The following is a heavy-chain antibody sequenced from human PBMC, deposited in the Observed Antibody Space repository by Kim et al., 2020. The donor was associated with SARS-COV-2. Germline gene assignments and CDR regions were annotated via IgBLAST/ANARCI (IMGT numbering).Heavy chain of an antibody. CDR2: INSDGSST. J-gene: IGHJ4*02. V-gene: IGHV3-74*01. Sequence: GGSLRLSCAASGFTFSSYWMHWVRQAPGKGLVWVSRINSDGSSTGYAGSVKGRFTISRDNAKNTLYLQMNSLTAEDTAVYYCARGQTFHDSSGYYHRWGQGTLVTVSA. CDR3: ARGQTFHDSSGYYHR. CDR1: GFTFSSYW. D-gene: IGHD3-22*01.